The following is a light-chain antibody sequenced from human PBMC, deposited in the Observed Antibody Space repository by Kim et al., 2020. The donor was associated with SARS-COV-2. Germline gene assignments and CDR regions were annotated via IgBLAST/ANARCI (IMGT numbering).Light chain of an antibody. CDR1: QSVLYSSNNKNY. J-gene: IGKJ4*01. Sequence: DIVMTQSPDSLAVSLGERATINCKSSQSVLYSSNNKNYLAWYQQKPRQPPKLLIYWASTRESGVPDRFSGSGSGTDFTLTISSLQAEDVAVYYCQQYYGTPLTFGGGTKLEI. V-gene: IGKV4-1*01. CDR2: WAS. CDR3: QQYYGTPLT.